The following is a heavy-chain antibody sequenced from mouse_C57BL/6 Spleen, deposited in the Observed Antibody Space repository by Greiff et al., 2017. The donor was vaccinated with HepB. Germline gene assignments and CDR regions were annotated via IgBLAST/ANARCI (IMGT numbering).Heavy chain of an antibody. CDR1: GFTFSDYG. V-gene: IGHV5-17*01. D-gene: IGHD2-14*01. J-gene: IGHJ1*03. CDR2: ISSGSSTI. Sequence: EVKLQESGGGLVKPGGSLKLSCAASGFTFSDYGMHWVRQAPEKGLEWVAYISSGSSTIYYADTVKGRFTISRDNAKNTLFLQMTSLRSEDTAMYYCARERNKVRWRYFDVWGTGTTVTVSS. CDR3: ARERNKVRWRYFDV.